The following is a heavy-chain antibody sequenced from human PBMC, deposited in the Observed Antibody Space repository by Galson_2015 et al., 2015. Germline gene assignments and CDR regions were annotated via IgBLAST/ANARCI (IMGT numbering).Heavy chain of an antibody. Sequence: SLRLSCAASEFTFSSYYMSWVRQAPGKGLEWVSSISSTTTYIYYADSVEGRFTISRDNAKNSLYLQMNSLGAEDTAVYYCARQFLDYDFWSGYYPTNFDYWGQGTLVTVSS. CDR1: EFTFSSYY. D-gene: IGHD3-3*01. CDR3: ARQFLDYDFWSGYYPTNFDY. CDR2: ISSTTTYI. J-gene: IGHJ4*02. V-gene: IGHV3-21*01.